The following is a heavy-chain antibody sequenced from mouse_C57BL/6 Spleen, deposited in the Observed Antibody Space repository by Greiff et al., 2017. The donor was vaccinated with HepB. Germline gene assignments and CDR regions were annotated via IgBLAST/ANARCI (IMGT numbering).Heavy chain of an antibody. CDR1: GYAFSSSW. Sequence: VQLQESGPELVKPGASVKISCKASGYAFSSSWMNWVKQGPGKGLEWIGRIYPGDGDNNYNGKFKGKATLTADKSYSTAYMQLSSLTSEDSAFYFCAREYAMDYWGQGTSVTVSS. J-gene: IGHJ4*01. V-gene: IGHV1-82*01. CDR2: IYPGDGDN. CDR3: AREYAMDY.